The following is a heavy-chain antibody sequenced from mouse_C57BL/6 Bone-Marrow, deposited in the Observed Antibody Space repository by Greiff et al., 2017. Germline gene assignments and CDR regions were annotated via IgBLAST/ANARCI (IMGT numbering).Heavy chain of an antibody. J-gene: IGHJ3*01. V-gene: IGHV6-3*01. CDR3: TDDGYYFSAY. CDR2: IRLKSDNYST. D-gene: IGHD2-3*01. Sequence: EVQLVESGGGLVQPGGSMKLTCVASGFTFSNYWMNWVRQSPEKGLEWVAQIRLKSDNYSTHYAESVKGRFTISRYESKSSVYLQMNNLRAEDTGIYYCTDDGYYFSAYGGQGTLVTVSA. CDR1: GFTFSNYW.